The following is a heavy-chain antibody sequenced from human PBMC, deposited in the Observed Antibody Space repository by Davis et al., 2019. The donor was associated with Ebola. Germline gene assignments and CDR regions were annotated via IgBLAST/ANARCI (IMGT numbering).Heavy chain of an antibody. CDR2: VYYSGST. CDR3: ARERYSTGWYRGMDV. Sequence: SETLSLTCNVSGGSISSDFWTWIWQPPGKGLEWIGYVYYSGSTNYNPSLKSRVTISVDTSKNQFSLKMTSVTAADTAVYYCARERYSTGWYRGMDVWGQGTTVTVSS. CDR1: GGSISSDF. D-gene: IGHD6-19*01. V-gene: IGHV4-59*01. J-gene: IGHJ6*02.